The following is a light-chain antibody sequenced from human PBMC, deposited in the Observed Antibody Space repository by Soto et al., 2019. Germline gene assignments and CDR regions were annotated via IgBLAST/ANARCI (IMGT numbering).Light chain of an antibody. Sequence: QSVLTQPPSMSGAPGQRVTISCTGSSSNIGAGYDVHWYQHLPGTAPKLLIYGNSNRPSGVPDRFSGSKSGTSASLAITGLQAEDDADYYCQSYDSSLNSGVFGGGTKLTVL. CDR3: QSYDSSLNSGV. V-gene: IGLV1-40*01. CDR2: GNS. J-gene: IGLJ3*02. CDR1: SSNIGAGYD.